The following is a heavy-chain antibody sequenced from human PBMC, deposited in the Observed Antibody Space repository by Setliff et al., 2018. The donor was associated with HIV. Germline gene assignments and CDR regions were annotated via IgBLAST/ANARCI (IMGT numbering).Heavy chain of an antibody. Sequence: SETLSLTCTVSGGSISSSSYYWGWIRQPPGKGLEWIGSIYYSGSTYYNPSLESRVTISVDTSKNHFSLMLSSVTAADTAVYYCARRAVAGTSFDYWGQGTLVTVSS. CDR1: GGSISSSSYY. J-gene: IGHJ4*02. D-gene: IGHD6-19*01. V-gene: IGHV4-39*02. CDR3: ARRAVAGTSFDY. CDR2: IYYSGST.